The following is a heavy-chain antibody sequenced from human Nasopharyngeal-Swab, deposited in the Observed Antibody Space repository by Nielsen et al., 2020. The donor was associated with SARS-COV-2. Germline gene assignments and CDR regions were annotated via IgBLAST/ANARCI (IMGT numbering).Heavy chain of an antibody. Sequence: GGPLRLSCAASGFTFSAHGMHWVRQAPGKGLEWVAFVSYDRADKYYADSVKGRFTISRDNSRNTVYLQINSLRAEDTAVYFCASGNGSPTYFEYWGQGTLVTVSS. D-gene: IGHD1-26*01. CDR2: VSYDRADK. CDR1: GFTFSAHG. CDR3: ASGNGSPTYFEY. V-gene: IGHV3-30*03. J-gene: IGHJ4*02.